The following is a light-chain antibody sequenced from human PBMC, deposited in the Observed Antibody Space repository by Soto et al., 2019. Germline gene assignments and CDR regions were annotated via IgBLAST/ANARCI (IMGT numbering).Light chain of an antibody. CDR3: QQYSSSPIT. Sequence: EIVLTQSPGTLSLSPGEGATLSCWASQTVSSNYLAWYQQRPGQAPRLIIYGASSRATGIPDRFSGGGSGTDFSLTISRLDPEDFAVYYCQQYSSSPITFGQGTRLESK. V-gene: IGKV3-20*01. J-gene: IGKJ5*01. CDR2: GAS. CDR1: QTVSSNY.